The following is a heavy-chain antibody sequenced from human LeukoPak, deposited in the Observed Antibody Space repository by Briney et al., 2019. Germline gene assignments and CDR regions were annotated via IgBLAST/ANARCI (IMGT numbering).Heavy chain of an antibody. Sequence: GGSLRLSCAASGFTFSSYGMHWVRQAPGKGLEWVAFIRYDGSNKYYADSVKGRFTISRDNSKNTLYLQMSSLRAEDTAVYYCAKDPGADYSNYIDYWGQGTLVTVSS. V-gene: IGHV3-30*02. CDR3: AKDPGADYSNYIDY. CDR1: GFTFSSYG. CDR2: IRYDGSNK. J-gene: IGHJ4*02. D-gene: IGHD4-11*01.